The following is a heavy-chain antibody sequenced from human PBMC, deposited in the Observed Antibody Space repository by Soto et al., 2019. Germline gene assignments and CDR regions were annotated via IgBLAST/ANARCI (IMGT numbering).Heavy chain of an antibody. J-gene: IGHJ4*02. CDR1: GYTFTSYY. CDR2: INPSGGST. D-gene: IGHD2-2*01. CDR3: ARDNGLEVVPAAIPPIDY. Sequence: ASVKVSCKASGYTFTSYYMHWVRQAPGQGLEWMGIINPSGGSTSYAQKFQGRVTMTRDTSTSTVYMELSSLRSEDTAVYYCARDNGLEVVPAAIPPIDYWGQGTLVTVSS. V-gene: IGHV1-46*01.